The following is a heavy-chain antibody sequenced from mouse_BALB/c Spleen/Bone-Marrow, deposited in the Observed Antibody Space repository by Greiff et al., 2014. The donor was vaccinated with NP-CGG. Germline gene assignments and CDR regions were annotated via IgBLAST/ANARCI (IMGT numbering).Heavy chain of an antibody. CDR2: IDPEIGNT. D-gene: IGHD4-1*01. CDR3: ARLVGTRDFDY. J-gene: IGHJ2*01. CDR1: GFNIKDYF. V-gene: IGHV14-1*02. Sequence: EVKLMESGAELVRPGALVKLSCKASGFNIKDYFMHWVKQRPEQGLEWIGWIDPEIGNTLYDPKFQGKASITADTSSNTAYLQLSSLTSEDAAVYYCARLVGTRDFDYWGQGTPLTVSS.